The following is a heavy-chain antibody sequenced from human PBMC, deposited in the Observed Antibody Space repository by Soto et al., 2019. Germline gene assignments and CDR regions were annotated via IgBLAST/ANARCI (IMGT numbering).Heavy chain of an antibody. CDR2: VHFSGSI. CDR1: DDSLSSTSYY. D-gene: IGHD2-2*01. Sequence: QVQLQESGPGLVKPSETLSLICSVSDDSLSSTSYYWSWIRQPPGKGLEWIGFVHFSGSIHYNASLKCRATISVDTARKQISLTMTSLTAADTAVYFCGRGGDAHKMGRHWGQGTLVTVSS. V-gene: IGHV4-61*01. J-gene: IGHJ1*01. CDR3: GRGGDAHKMGRH.